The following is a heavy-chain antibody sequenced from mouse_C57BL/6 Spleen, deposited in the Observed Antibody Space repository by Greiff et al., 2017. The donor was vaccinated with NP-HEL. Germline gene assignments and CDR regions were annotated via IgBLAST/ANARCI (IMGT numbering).Heavy chain of an antibody. CDR2: ISYDGSN. CDR3: AREGHYDGPFDY. Sequence: ESGPGLVKPSQSLSLTCSVTGYSITSGYYWNWIRQFPGNKLEWMGYISYDGSNNYNPSLKNRISITRDTSKNQFFLKLNSVTTEDTATYYCAREGHYDGPFDYWGQGTTLTVSS. V-gene: IGHV3-6*01. J-gene: IGHJ2*01. CDR1: GYSITSGYY. D-gene: IGHD1-2*01.